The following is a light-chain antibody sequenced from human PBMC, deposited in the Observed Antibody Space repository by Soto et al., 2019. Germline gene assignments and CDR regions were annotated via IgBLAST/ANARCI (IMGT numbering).Light chain of an antibody. Sequence: QSVLSQPASLSGSPGQTITISCTGTSTDVCGYNAVSWYQHHPGKAPKLIIYEVTHRPSGVSDRFSASKSGNTASLTISGLQAEDEAHYYCRSYRSTSPCVFGTGTKVTVL. CDR3: RSYRSTSPCV. CDR1: STDVCGYNA. V-gene: IGLV2-14*01. J-gene: IGLJ1*01. CDR2: EVT.